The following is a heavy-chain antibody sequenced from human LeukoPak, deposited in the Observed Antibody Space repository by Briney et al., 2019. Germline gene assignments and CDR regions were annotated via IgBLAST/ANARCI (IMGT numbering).Heavy chain of an antibody. CDR3: ARDRSYSSSWYVERAKDY. J-gene: IGHJ4*02. CDR2: INPNSGGT. D-gene: IGHD6-13*01. V-gene: IGHV1-2*02. CDR1: GYTFTGYY. Sequence: ASVEVSCKASGYTFTGYYMHWVRQAPGQGLEWMGWINPNSGGTNYAQKFQGRVTMTRDTSISTAYMELSRLRSDDTAVYYCARDRSYSSSWYVERAKDYWGQGTLVTVSS.